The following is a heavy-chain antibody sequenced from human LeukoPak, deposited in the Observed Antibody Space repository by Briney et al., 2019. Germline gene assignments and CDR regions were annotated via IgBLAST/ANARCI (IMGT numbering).Heavy chain of an antibody. CDR3: ARVLDSNYNY. CDR1: GGTFSSYA. V-gene: IGHV1-69*04. CDR2: IIPILGIA. D-gene: IGHD4-11*01. Sequence: SVKFSCKASGGTFSSYAISWVRQAPGQGLEWMGRIIPILGIANYAQKFQGRVTITADKSTSTAYMELSSLRSEDTAVYYCARVLDSNYNYWGQGTLVTVSS. J-gene: IGHJ4*02.